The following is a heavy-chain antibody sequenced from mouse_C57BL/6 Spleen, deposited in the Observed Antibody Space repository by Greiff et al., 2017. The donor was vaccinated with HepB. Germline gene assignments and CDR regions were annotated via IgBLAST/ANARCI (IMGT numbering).Heavy chain of an antibody. D-gene: IGHD2-2*01. CDR1: GYTFTDYY. Sequence: EVQLQQSGPVLVKPGASVKMSCKASGYTFTDYYMNWVKQSHGKSLEWIGVINPYNGGTSYNQKFKGKATLTVDKSSSTAYMELNSLTSEDSAVYYCARRGLRRGFDYWGQGTTLTVSS. V-gene: IGHV1-19*01. CDR3: ARRGLRRGFDY. J-gene: IGHJ2*01. CDR2: INPYNGGT.